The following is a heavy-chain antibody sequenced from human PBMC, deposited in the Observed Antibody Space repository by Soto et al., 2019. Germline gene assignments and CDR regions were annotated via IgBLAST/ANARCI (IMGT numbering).Heavy chain of an antibody. D-gene: IGHD2-21*02. Sequence: QVQLVQSGAEVQKPGSSVKVSCKASGGTFSSYAISWVRQAPGQGLEWTGGIIPIFGTANYAQKFQGRVTITADESTSTAYMELSSLRSEDTAVYYCARLPGGDWRPSNWFDPWGQGTLVTVSS. CDR2: IIPIFGTA. J-gene: IGHJ5*02. V-gene: IGHV1-69*01. CDR3: ARLPGGDWRPSNWFDP. CDR1: GGTFSSYA.